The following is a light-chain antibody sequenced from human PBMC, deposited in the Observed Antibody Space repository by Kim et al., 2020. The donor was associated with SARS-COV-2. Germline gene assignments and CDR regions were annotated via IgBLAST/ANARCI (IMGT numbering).Light chain of an antibody. Sequence: AIQMTQSPASLSASVGDRVTITCRASQGISSDLVWYQQKPGKAPKLLIFDASTLQSGVPSRFSGSGSGTDFTLTISSLQAEDFATYYCQMFNSFGPETKVDIK. CDR1: QGISSD. CDR2: DAS. CDR3: QMFNS. V-gene: IGKV1-13*02. J-gene: IGKJ3*01.